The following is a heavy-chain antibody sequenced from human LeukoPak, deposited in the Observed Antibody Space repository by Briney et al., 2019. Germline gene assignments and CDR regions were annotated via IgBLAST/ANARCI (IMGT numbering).Heavy chain of an antibody. J-gene: IGHJ4*02. Sequence: SGPALVKPSQTLTLTCTFSGFSLSPSGMGVSWIRQPPGKAREWLARIDWDDDKFYSTSLKTRLTISKDPSKNQVVLTMTNMDPVDTATYYCARILGDQLFDYWGQGTLVTVSS. CDR2: IDWDDDK. CDR1: GFSLSPSGMG. CDR3: ARILGDQLFDY. D-gene: IGHD4-17*01. V-gene: IGHV2-70*04.